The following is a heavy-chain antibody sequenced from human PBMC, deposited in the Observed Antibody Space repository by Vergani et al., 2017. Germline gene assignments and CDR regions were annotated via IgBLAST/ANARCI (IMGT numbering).Heavy chain of an antibody. Sequence: QVKLQESGPGLVKPSETLSLTCTVSGASVNSYYWSWIRQPPGKGLEWMGYVSFRGDTLYDPSVKGRMTISLITSSNQFSLYLTSVTAADTAVYYCARFRIYYGAGSPDYWGQGTLVTVSS. J-gene: IGHJ4*02. CDR3: ARFRIYYGAGSPDY. V-gene: IGHV4-59*02. D-gene: IGHD3-10*01. CDR1: GASVNSYY. CDR2: VSFRGDT.